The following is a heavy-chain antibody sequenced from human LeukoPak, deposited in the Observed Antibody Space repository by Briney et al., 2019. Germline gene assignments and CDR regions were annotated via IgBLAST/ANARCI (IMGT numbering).Heavy chain of an antibody. CDR1: AGSLTTYI. D-gene: IGHD1-1*01. CDR3: ARELGSTGTSVY. V-gene: IGHV1-69*05. J-gene: IGHJ4*02. Sequence: SVKVSCKASAGSLTTYIITWLRQAPGQGLEWMGRIVPISGTTQYAQKFRGRVTITTDESATTAYMELNSLRPEDTAVYYCARELGSTGTSVYWGQGTLVTVSS. CDR2: IVPISGTT.